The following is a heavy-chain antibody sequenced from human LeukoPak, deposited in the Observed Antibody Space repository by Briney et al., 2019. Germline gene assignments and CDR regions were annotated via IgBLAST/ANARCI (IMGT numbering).Heavy chain of an antibody. CDR2: MNPHSGNT. V-gene: IGHV1-8*01. CDR3: AREGNRSSDSSASYPLDY. J-gene: IGHJ4*02. D-gene: IGHD1-26*01. CDR1: GYTFFSND. Sequence: ASAKVSCKASGYTFFSNDINWVRQATGQGLEWMGWMNPHSGNTGYAQKFQGRVTITRNSSISTAYMELSSLRSEDTAVYYCAREGNRSSDSSASYPLDYWGQGTLVTVSS.